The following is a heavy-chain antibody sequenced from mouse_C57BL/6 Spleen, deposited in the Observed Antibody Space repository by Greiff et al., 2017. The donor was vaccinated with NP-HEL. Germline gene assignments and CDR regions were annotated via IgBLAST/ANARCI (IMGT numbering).Heavy chain of an antibody. J-gene: IGHJ2*01. CDR1: GYTFTSYD. CDR2: IYPRDGST. V-gene: IGHV1-85*01. Sequence: QVQLQQSGPELVKPGASVKLSCKASGYTFTSYDINWVKQRPGQGLEWIGWIYPRDGSTKYNEKFKGKVTLTVDTSSSTAYIELHSLTSADSSVYCCAREFCFDYWGQGTTLTVSS. CDR3: AREFCFDY.